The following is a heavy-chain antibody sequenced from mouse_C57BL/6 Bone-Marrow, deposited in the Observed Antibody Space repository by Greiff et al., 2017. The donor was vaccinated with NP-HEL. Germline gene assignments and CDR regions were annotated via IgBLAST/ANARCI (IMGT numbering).Heavy chain of an antibody. D-gene: IGHD2-1*01. CDR3: AREASYGKGLDY. J-gene: IGHJ2*01. V-gene: IGHV5-17*01. CDR1: GFPFSDYG. CDR2: ISSGSSTI. Sequence: EVQLVESGGGLVKPGGSLKLSCAASGFPFSDYGMHWVRQAPEKGLEWVAYISSGSSTIYYADTVKGRFTISRDNAKNTLFLQMTSLRSEDTAMDYCAREASYGKGLDYWGQGTTLTVSS.